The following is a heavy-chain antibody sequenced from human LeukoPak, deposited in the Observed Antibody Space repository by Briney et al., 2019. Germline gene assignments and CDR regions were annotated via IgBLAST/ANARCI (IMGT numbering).Heavy chain of an antibody. CDR3: ARDYYGSGSYDY. CDR1: GFTFSSYS. Sequence: GGCLRLSCAASGFTFSSYSMNWVRQAPGKGLEWVSSISSSSSYIYYADSVKGRFTISRDNAKNSLYLQMNSLRAEDTAVYYCARDYYGSGSYDYWGQGTLVTVSS. V-gene: IGHV3-21*01. CDR2: ISSSSSYI. D-gene: IGHD3-10*01. J-gene: IGHJ4*02.